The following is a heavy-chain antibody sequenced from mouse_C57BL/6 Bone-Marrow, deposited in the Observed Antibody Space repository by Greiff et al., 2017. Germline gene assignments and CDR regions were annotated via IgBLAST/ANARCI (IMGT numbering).Heavy chain of an antibody. CDR1: GFTFNTYA. CDR2: IRSKSSNYAT. D-gene: IGHD1-1*01. CDR3: VRGDYYGSSSWFAY. J-gene: IGHJ3*01. V-gene: IGHV10-3*01. Sequence: DVKLVESGGGLVQPEGSLKLSCAASGFTFNTYAMHWVRQAPGQGLEWVARIRSKSSNYATYYADSVKDRFTISRDDSQSMLYLQMNNLKTEDTAMYYCVRGDYYGSSSWFAYWGQGTLVTVSA.